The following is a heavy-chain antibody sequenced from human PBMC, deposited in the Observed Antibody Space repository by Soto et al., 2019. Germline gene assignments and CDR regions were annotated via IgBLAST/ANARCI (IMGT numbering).Heavy chain of an antibody. V-gene: IGHV4-30-4*01. CDR3: ARDWQAAAAGSDI. D-gene: IGHD6-13*01. CDR2: IYYSGST. CDR1: GGSISSGDYY. Sequence: QVQLQESGPGLVKPSQTLSLTCTVSGGSISSGDYYWSWIRQPPGKGLEWIGYIYYSGSTYYNPSLKSRAXXSXDXXKNQFSLKLSSVTAADTAVYYCARDWQAAAAGSDIWGQGTMVTVSS. J-gene: IGHJ3*02.